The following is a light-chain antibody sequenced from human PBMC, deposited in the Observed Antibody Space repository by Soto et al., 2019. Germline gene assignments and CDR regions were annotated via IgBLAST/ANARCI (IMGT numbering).Light chain of an antibody. J-gene: IGLJ1*01. CDR3: SSYTSSGTLV. Sequence: QSVLTQPASVSGSPGQSIAISCTGANSDIGDYNFVSWYQHHPGKAPKLMIYDVSSRPSGVSNRFSGSKSVNTASLTISGLQAEDEAEYYCSSYTSSGTLVFGTGTKLTVL. CDR2: DVS. V-gene: IGLV2-14*01. CDR1: NSDIGDYNF.